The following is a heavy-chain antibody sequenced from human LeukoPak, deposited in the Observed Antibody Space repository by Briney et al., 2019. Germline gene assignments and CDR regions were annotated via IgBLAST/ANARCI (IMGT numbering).Heavy chain of an antibody. CDR2: IIPIFGTA. D-gene: IGHD3-22*01. Sequence: SVKVSCKASGGTFSSYAISWVRQAPGQGLEWMGGIIPIFGTANYAQKFQGRVTITADESTSTAYMELSSLRSEDTAVYYCARDTGYYYDSSGYYVFDYWGQGTLVTVSS. CDR1: GGTFSSYA. CDR3: ARDTGYYYDSSGYYVFDY. V-gene: IGHV1-69*13. J-gene: IGHJ4*02.